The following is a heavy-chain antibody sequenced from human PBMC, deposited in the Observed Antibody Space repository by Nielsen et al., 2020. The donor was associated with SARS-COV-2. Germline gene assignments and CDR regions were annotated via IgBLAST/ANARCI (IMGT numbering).Heavy chain of an antibody. J-gene: IGHJ5*02. V-gene: IGHV4-31*01. CDR1: GGSISSGGYY. CDR2: IYYSGST. Sequence: SETLSLTCTVSGGSISSGGYYWNWIRQHPGKGLEWIGNIYYSGSTLYNPSVKSHFTMSLDTSKNQFSLNLTSVTAADTAVYYCARDSTAAIGGAWFDPWGQGTLVTVSS. D-gene: IGHD2-2*02. CDR3: ARDSTAAIGGAWFDP.